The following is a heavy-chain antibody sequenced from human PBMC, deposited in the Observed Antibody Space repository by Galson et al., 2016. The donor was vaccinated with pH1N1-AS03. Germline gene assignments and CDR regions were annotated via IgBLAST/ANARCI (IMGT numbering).Heavy chain of an antibody. Sequence: SLRLSCAASGFTFHDYAMHWVRQAPGKGPEWVSGIAWNSGITGYGDSVKGRFTLSRDNAKNSLYLQMNSLKPEDTALYYCARKDLLNRWELLRGPFDVWGQGTMVTVSS. CDR1: GFTFHDYA. D-gene: IGHD4-23*01. CDR2: IAWNSGIT. V-gene: IGHV3-9*01. CDR3: ARKDLLNRWELLRGPFDV. J-gene: IGHJ3*01.